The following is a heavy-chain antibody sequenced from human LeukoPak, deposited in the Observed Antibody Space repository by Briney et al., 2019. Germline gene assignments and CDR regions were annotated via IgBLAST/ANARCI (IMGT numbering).Heavy chain of an antibody. CDR1: GGSISAYY. CDR2: IYTSGSA. Sequence: SETLSLTCTVSGGSISAYYWNWIRQPAGKGLEWIGRIYTSGSANYNPSLKSRVTMSVDTSKNQFSLRLSSVTAADAAVYYCARGHYYDFWSGYYQGWFDPWGQGTLVTVSS. D-gene: IGHD3-3*01. CDR3: ARGHYYDFWSGYYQGWFDP. J-gene: IGHJ5*02. V-gene: IGHV4-4*07.